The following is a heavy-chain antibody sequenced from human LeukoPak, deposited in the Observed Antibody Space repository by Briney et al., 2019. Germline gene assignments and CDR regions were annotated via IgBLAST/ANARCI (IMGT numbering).Heavy chain of an antibody. D-gene: IGHD2-15*01. CDR2: IYYSGST. J-gene: IGHJ5*02. CDR1: GGSISSSSYY. V-gene: IGHV4-39*07. CDR3: ARDIIVVVAATTKDNWFDP. Sequence: SETLSLTCTVSGGSISSSSYYWGWIRQPPGKGLEWIGSIYYSGSTYYNPSLKSRVTISVDTSKNQFSLKLSSVTAADTAVYYCARDIIVVVAATTKDNWFDPWGQGTLVTVSS.